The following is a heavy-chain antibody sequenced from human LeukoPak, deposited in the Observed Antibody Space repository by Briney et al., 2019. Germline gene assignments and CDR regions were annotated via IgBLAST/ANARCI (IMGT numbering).Heavy chain of an antibody. J-gene: IGHJ3*02. CDR3: ARGYITMTPYPFDI. D-gene: IGHD3-22*01. CDR1: GGSLNNYF. V-gene: IGHV4-59*01. Sequence: KTSETLSLTCTISGGSLNNYFWTWIRQPPGRGLEWIGYMYYGGSTNYNPSLKSRVTTSVDPSNNQFSLKLSSVTAADTAVYYCARGYITMTPYPFDIWGQGTMVTVSS. CDR2: MYYGGST.